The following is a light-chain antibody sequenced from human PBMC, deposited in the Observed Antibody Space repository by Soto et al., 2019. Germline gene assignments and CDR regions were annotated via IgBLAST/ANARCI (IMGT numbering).Light chain of an antibody. V-gene: IGKV3-20*01. CDR1: QSVSSSY. Sequence: EIVLTQSPGTLSLSTGERATLSCRASQSVSSSYLAWYHQKPGQAPRLLIYGASSRATGIPDRFSGSGSGTDITLTISRLEPEDFAGYYCQQYDSPPWTFGQGTKVEIK. CDR2: GAS. CDR3: QQYDSPPWT. J-gene: IGKJ1*01.